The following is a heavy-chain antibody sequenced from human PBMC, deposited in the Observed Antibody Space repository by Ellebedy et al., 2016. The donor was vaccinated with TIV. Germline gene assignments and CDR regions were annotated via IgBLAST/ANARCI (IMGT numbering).Heavy chain of an antibody. V-gene: IGHV1-46*01. D-gene: IGHD3-9*01. CDR3: RGGVQFCWPADV. Sequence: ASVKVSXXASGYTFTSYYMHWVRQAPGQGLEWMGIINPSGGSTSYAQKFQGRVTMTRDTSTSTDYMELSSLGPEDTAVYYCRGGVQFCWPADVWGQGTTVTVSS. CDR2: INPSGGST. CDR1: GYTFTSYY. J-gene: IGHJ6*02.